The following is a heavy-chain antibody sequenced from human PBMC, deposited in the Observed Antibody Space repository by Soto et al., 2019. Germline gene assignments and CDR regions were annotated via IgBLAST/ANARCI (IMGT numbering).Heavy chain of an antibody. CDR2: ISPYNGKT. J-gene: IGHJ3*02. CDR3: ARDIYGGNCCDAFDI. Sequence: QAQLVQSGAEVKQPGASVNISCKASGYTFTNYGFIWVRQAPGHGLEWVGWISPYNGKTEYAQNLQGRVTMTRDKPTSTAYMELRSLRSDDTAVYYCARDIYGGNCCDAFDIWGQGTMVTVSS. D-gene: IGHD2-15*01. CDR1: GYTFTNYG. V-gene: IGHV1-18*01.